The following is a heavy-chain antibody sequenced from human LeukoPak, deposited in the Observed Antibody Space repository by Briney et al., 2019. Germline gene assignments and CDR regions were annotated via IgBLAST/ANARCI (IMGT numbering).Heavy chain of an antibody. CDR3: AKGKVVVAASYFDY. CDR2: ISWNSDSI. D-gene: IGHD2-15*01. Sequence: GGSLRLSCAASGFTFDDYAMHWVRQAPGKGLEWVSGISWNSDSIGYADSVKGRFTISRDNAKNSLYLQMNSLRAEDTALYYCAKGKVVVAASYFDYWGQGTLVTVSS. V-gene: IGHV3-9*01. J-gene: IGHJ4*02. CDR1: GFTFDDYA.